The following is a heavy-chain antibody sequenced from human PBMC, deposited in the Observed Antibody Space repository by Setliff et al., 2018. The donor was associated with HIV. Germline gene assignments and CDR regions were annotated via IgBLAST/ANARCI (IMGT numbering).Heavy chain of an antibody. CDR3: ARDTGQLMYYFDS. J-gene: IGHJ4*02. V-gene: IGHV4-34*01. CDR1: GTSFSDHY. Sequence: PSETLSLTCSVYGTSFSDHYWSWVRQTPGKGLEWIGEMNQSGTTNYNPSLKSRVTMSIDTSERQFSLRAEDTAVYFCARDTGQLMYYFDSWGQGTLVTVSS. CDR2: MNQSGTT. D-gene: IGHD3-16*01.